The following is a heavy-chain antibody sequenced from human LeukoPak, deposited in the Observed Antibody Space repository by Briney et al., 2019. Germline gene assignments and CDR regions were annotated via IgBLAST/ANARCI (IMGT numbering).Heavy chain of an antibody. V-gene: IGHV3-30*02. Sequence: GGSLRLSCAASGFTSSSYGMHWVRQAPGKGLEWVAFIRYDGSNKYYADSVKGRFTISRDNSKNTLYLQMNSLRAEDTAVYYCAKDLRVAVARDKYYYYYYMDVWGKGTTVTVSS. CDR3: AKDLRVAVARDKYYYYYYMDV. CDR1: GFTSSSYG. D-gene: IGHD6-19*01. CDR2: IRYDGSNK. J-gene: IGHJ6*03.